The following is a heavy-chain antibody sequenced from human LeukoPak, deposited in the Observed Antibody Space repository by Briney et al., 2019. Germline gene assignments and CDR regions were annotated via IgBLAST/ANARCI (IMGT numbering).Heavy chain of an antibody. V-gene: IGHV3-23*01. J-gene: IGHJ4*02. D-gene: IGHD5-18*01. CDR2: ISGSGGNT. Sequence: PGGSLRLSCAASGFTFSTYAMSWVRQAPGKGLEWVSAISGSGGNTYYADSVKGRVTISRDNSKNTLYLQMNSLRDEDTAVYYCAKGQGYNYGDSIDYWGQGTLVTVSS. CDR3: AKGQGYNYGDSIDY. CDR1: GFTFSTYA.